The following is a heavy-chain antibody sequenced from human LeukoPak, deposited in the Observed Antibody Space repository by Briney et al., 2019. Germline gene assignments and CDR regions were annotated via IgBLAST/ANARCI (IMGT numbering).Heavy chain of an antibody. D-gene: IGHD5-12*01. J-gene: IGHJ4*02. CDR1: VYTLSSSY. V-gene: IGHV1-46*01. CDR2: INPRVGIT. Sequence: ASERVSCTGSVYTLSSSYMRSVRHAPGQGLERRGIINPRVGITRYAQKFQSRVTITTDTSTSTVYMELSSLRSENTPVYYCVRVNRGYDGGTFDYWGERTLVSVFS. CDR3: VRVNRGYDGGTFDY.